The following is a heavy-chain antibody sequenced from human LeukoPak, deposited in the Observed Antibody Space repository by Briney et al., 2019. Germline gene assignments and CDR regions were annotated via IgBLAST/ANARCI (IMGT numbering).Heavy chain of an antibody. Sequence: GGSLRLSCEASGFTFSAYAMTWVRQAPGKGLEWVAVIWYDGSNKYYADSVKGRFTISRDNSKNTLYLQMNSLRAEDTAVYYCATSGSYYRFEYWGQGTLVTVSS. D-gene: IGHD1-26*01. CDR2: IWYDGSNK. CDR1: GFTFSAYA. CDR3: ATSGSYYRFEY. V-gene: IGHV3-33*07. J-gene: IGHJ4*02.